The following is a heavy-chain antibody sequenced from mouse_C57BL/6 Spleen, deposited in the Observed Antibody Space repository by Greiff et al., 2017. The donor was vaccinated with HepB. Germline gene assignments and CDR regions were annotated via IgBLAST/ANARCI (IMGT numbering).Heavy chain of an antibody. D-gene: IGHD1-1*01. Sequence: QVTLKESGPGILQSSQTLSLTCSFSGFSLSTSGMGVSWIRQPSGKGLEWLAHIYWDDDKRYNPSLKSRLTISKDTSRNQVFLKITSVDTADTATYYCARSPISSSYYGYFNYWVHLTTLTVSS. CDR2: IYWDDDK. CDR3: ARSPISSSYYGYFNY. J-gene: IGHJ2*01. V-gene: IGHV8-12*01. CDR1: GFSLSTSGMG.